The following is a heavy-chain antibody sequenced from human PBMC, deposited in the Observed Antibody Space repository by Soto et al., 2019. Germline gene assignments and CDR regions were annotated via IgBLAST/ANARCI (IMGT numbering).Heavy chain of an antibody. D-gene: IGHD2-21*02. Sequence: GGSLRLSCAASGFTFSSYGMHWVRQAPGKGLEWVAVISYDGSNKYYADSVKGRFTISRDNSKNTLYLQMNSLRAEDTAVYYCANGACCGGDCRNYYYYGMDVWGQGTTVTVS. CDR3: ANGACCGGDCRNYYYYGMDV. CDR1: GFTFSSYG. CDR2: ISYDGSNK. V-gene: IGHV3-30*18. J-gene: IGHJ6*02.